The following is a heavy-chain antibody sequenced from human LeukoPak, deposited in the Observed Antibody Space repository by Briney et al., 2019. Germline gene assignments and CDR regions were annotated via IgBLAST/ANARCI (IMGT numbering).Heavy chain of an antibody. CDR3: AKHFCTGLDCSLFDS. D-gene: IGHD3/OR15-3a*01. CDR1: GFTFSNYG. CDR2: IRSAVYTT. V-gene: IGHV3-23*01. J-gene: IGHJ4*02. Sequence: GGSLRLSCAASGFTFSNYGVSWVRQAPGKGREWVSGIRSAVYTTHYADSVKGRFIIPRDNSKHTLSLQLNSLRPEDTALYYCAKHFCTGLDCSLFDSWGKGTLVEVSS.